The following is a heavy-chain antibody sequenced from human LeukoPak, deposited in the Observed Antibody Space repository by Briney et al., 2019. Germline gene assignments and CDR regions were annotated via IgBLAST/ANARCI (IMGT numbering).Heavy chain of an antibody. CDR3: ARGSSGWYSIDY. CDR2: IYSSGST. V-gene: IGHV4-4*07. D-gene: IGHD6-19*01. J-gene: IGHJ4*02. CDR1: GGSISNYY. Sequence: SETLSLTRTVSGGSISNYYWSWIRQPAGKGLEWIGRIYSSGSTNYNPSLQSRVTMSVDTSKNQFSLNLGSVTAADTAVYYCARGSSGWYSIDYWGQGTRVTVSS.